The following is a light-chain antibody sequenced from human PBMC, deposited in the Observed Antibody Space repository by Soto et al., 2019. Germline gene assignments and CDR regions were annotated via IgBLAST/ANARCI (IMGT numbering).Light chain of an antibody. CDR2: EGS. Sequence: QSALTQPASVSGSPGQSITISCTGTSSDVGSYNLVSWYQQHPGKAPKLMIYEGSKRPSGVSNRFSGSKSGNTASLTISGLQAEDDAYYYCCSYAGSRGVVFGGGTKLTVL. CDR1: SSDVGSYNL. V-gene: IGLV2-23*01. J-gene: IGLJ2*01. CDR3: CSYAGSRGVV.